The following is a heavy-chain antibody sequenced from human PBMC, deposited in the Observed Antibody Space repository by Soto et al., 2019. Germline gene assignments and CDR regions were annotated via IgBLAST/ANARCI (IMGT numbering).Heavy chain of an antibody. Sequence: ASVKVSCKASGYTFTSYYMHCVRQAPGQGLEWMGIINPSGGSTSYAQKFQGRITMTRDTSTSTVYMELSSLRSEDTAVYYCARSIAAAGSASIFDYYYYGMDVWGQGTTVTVSS. V-gene: IGHV1-46*01. J-gene: IGHJ6*02. CDR3: ARSIAAAGSASIFDYYYYGMDV. CDR2: INPSGGST. CDR1: GYTFTSYY. D-gene: IGHD6-13*01.